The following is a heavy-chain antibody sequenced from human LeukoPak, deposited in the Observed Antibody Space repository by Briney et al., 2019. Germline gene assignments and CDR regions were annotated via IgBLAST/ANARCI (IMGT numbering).Heavy chain of an antibody. CDR1: GYTLTELS. V-gene: IGHV1-24*01. CDR3: ATDQATVDAKLFDY. J-gene: IGHJ4*02. Sequence: ASVKVSCKVSGYTLTELSMHWVRQAPGKGLEWVGGFDPEDGETIYAQKFQGRVTMTEDTSTDTAYMELSSLRSEDTAVYYCATDQATVDAKLFDYWGQGTLVTVSS. D-gene: IGHD4-11*01. CDR2: FDPEDGET.